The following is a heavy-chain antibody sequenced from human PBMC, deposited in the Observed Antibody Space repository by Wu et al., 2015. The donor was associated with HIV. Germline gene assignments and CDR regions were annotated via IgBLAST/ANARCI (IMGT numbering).Heavy chain of an antibody. J-gene: IGHJ6*03. CDR3: ARALDLYVQYYYYYMDV. CDR2: ISAYNGNT. D-gene: IGHD3-16*01. Sequence: QVQLVQSGAEVKKPGASVKVSCKASGYTFTSYGISWVRQAPGQGLEWMGWISAYNGNTNYAQKLQGRVTMTTDTSTSTAYMELRSLRSDDTAVYYCARALDLYVQYYYYYMDVWGKGTTVTVSS. CDR1: GYTFTSYG. V-gene: IGHV1-18*01.